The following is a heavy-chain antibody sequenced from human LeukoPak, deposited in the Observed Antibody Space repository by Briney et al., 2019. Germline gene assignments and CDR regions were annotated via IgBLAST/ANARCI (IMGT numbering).Heavy chain of an antibody. D-gene: IGHD1-26*01. CDR3: ARVRGVGATYDY. CDR2: INPSGGST. CDR1: GYTFTSYY. V-gene: IGHV1-46*01. J-gene: IGHJ4*02. Sequence: ASVKVSCKASGYTFTSYYMHWVRQAPGQGLEWMGIINPSGGSTSYAQKFQGRVTMTRDMSTSTVYMELSSLRSEDTAVYYCARVRGVGATYDYWGQGTLVTVSS.